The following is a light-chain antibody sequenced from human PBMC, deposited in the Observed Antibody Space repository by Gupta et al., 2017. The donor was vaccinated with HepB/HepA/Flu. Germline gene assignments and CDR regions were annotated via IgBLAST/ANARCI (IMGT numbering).Light chain of an antibody. CDR3: AAGDDSSNWV. V-gene: IGLV1-44*01. Sequence: QSVLTQPPSASGTPGQRVTISCSGSSSNIGSNTVNWYQQPPGTAPKLLIYSNNQRPSGVPDRFSGSKSGTSASLAISGLQAEDEADYYCAAGDDSSNWVFGGGTKLTGL. J-gene: IGLJ3*02. CDR1: SSNIGSNT. CDR2: SNN.